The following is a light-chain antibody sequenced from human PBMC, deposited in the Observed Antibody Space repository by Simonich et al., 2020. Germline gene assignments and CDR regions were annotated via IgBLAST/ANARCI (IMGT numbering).Light chain of an antibody. J-gene: IGLJ2*01. Sequence: QSALTQPASVSGSPGQSITISCTGTSSDVGVYNLVPWYQQHPGKAPKLMIYEGSKRPSGFSNRFSGSKSGNTASLTISGLQAEDEADYYCQSADSSGTYVVFGGGTKLTVL. V-gene: IGLV2-23*01. CDR2: EGS. CDR1: SSDVGVYNL. CDR3: QSADSSGTYVV.